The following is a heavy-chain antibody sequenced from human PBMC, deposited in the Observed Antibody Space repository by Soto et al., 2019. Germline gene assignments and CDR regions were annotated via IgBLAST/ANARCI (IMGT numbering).Heavy chain of an antibody. CDR1: AYTFTNYG. CDR3: SRVGNFPGVAYFDY. V-gene: IGHV1-18*04. CDR2: ISAYNGNT. D-gene: IGHD1-26*01. J-gene: IGHJ4*02. Sequence: VKHSCQASAYTFTNYGIIWVRRSPGQGLEWMGWISAYNGNTNYAQKLQGRVTMTTDTSTSTAYMELRSLRSDDTAVYYCSRVGNFPGVAYFDYWGKGTLVPVTS.